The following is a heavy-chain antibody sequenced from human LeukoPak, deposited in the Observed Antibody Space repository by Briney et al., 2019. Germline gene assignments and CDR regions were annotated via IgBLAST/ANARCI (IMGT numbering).Heavy chain of an antibody. D-gene: IGHD2-2*01. V-gene: IGHV1-69*05. Sequence: GASVKVSCKASGGTFSSYAISWVRQAPGQGLEWMGGIIPIFGTANYAQKFQGRVTITTDESTSTAYMELSSLRSEDTAVYYCARGGLGYCSSTSCDSRAFFDYWGQGTLVTVSS. J-gene: IGHJ4*02. CDR3: ARGGLGYCSSTSCDSRAFFDY. CDR2: IIPIFGTA. CDR1: GGTFSSYA.